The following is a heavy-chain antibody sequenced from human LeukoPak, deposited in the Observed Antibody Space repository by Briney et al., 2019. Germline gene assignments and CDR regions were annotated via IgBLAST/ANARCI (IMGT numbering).Heavy chain of an antibody. D-gene: IGHD5-24*01. Sequence: PGGSLRLSCAASGFNVTTNYMSWVRQAPGRGLEWVSVIYSGGTTYYADSVKGRFTIPRDISKNTLSLQMNSLRAEDTAVYYCARGRRDGYNLGYWGQGTLVAVSP. CDR1: GFNVTTNY. J-gene: IGHJ4*02. V-gene: IGHV3-53*01. CDR2: IYSGGTT. CDR3: ARGRRDGYNLGY.